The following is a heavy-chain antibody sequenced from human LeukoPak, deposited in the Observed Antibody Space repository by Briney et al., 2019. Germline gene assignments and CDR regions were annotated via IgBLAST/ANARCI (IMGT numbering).Heavy chain of an antibody. CDR1: GFTFSSYA. J-gene: IGHJ4*02. D-gene: IGHD3-22*01. V-gene: IGHV3-23*01. CDR2: ISGGGGST. Sequence: GGSLRLSCAASGFTFSSYAMSWVRQAPGKGLECLSGISGGGGSTYYAGSVQGRFTISRDNSESTLYLQMNSLRAEDTAVYYCAKGTVIVVLDGYWGQGTLVTVSS. CDR3: AKGTVIVVLDGY.